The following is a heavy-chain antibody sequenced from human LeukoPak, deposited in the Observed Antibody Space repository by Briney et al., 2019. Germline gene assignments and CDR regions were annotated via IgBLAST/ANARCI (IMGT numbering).Heavy chain of an antibody. D-gene: IGHD3-16*01. Sequence: ASVKVSCKASGYTFTGYYMHWVRQAPGKGLEWMGWINPNSGGTNYAQKFQGRVTMTRDTSISTAYMELSRLRSDDTAVYYCALNMGEFLNWDFDYWGQGTLVTVSS. CDR1: GYTFTGYY. J-gene: IGHJ4*02. V-gene: IGHV1-2*02. CDR2: INPNSGGT. CDR3: ALNMGEFLNWDFDY.